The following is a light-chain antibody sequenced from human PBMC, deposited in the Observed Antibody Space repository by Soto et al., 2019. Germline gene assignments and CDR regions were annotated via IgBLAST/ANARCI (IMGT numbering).Light chain of an antibody. CDR3: SSITSTSTYV. CDR1: SSDVGGYNY. J-gene: IGLJ1*01. Sequence: QSALTQPASVSGSPGQSITISCTGTSSDVGGYNYVSWYQQHPGKAPKLMIYDVSNRPSGVSNRFSGSKSGNTASLTISGLQAEDEDDYPCSSITSTSTYVFRTGTKVPV. CDR2: DVS. V-gene: IGLV2-14*01.